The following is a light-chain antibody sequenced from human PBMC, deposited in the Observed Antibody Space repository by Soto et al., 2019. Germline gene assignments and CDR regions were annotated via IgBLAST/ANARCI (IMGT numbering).Light chain of an antibody. CDR2: DAS. Sequence: DIQMTQSPSSLSASVGDRVTITCRASQSISTYLNWYQHKPGKAPNLVIYDASNLETGVPSRFSGGGSGTDFTFTISSLRPEDIATYYCQHSNHLPLFGPGTKVDF. J-gene: IGKJ3*01. CDR1: QSISTY. V-gene: IGKV1-33*01. CDR3: QHSNHLPL.